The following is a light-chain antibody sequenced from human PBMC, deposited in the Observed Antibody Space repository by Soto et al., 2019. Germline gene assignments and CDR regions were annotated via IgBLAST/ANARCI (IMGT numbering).Light chain of an antibody. CDR3: VLYMGSGSGV. V-gene: IGLV8-61*01. CDR2: STN. J-gene: IGLJ3*02. CDR1: SGSISTRYY. Sequence: QTVVTQEQSFSVSPGGTVTLTGGFSSGSISTRYYPSWYQQTPGQAPRTLIYSTNTHSSGVPDRFSGSILGNKAALTITGAQADNESDYYCVLYMGSGSGVFGGGTKLTVL.